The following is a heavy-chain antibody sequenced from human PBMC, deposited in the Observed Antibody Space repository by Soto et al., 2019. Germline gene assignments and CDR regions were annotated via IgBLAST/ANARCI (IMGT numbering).Heavy chain of an antibody. CDR1: GGSISSYY. CDR3: ARDRSSYYYGSGSYPSYFDY. V-gene: IGHV4-59*01. CDR2: IYYSGST. J-gene: IGHJ4*02. D-gene: IGHD3-10*01. Sequence: PSETLSLPCTVSGGSISSYYWSWIRQPPGKGLEWIGYIYYSGSTNYNPSLKSRVTISVDTSKNQFSLKLSSVTAADTAVYYCARDRSSYYYGSGSYPSYFDYWGQGTLVTVSS.